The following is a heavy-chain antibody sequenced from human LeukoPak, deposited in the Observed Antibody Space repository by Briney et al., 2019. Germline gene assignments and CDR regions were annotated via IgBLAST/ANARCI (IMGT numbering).Heavy chain of an antibody. D-gene: IGHD4-17*01. J-gene: IGHJ6*03. CDR3: ARGYGDYGPYYYYYYMDV. CDR1: GFTFSSYW. CDR2: IKQDGSEK. Sequence: GGSLRLSCAASGFTFSSYWMSWVRQAPGKGLEWVANIKQDGSEKYYVDSVKGRFTISRDNAKNSLYLQMNSLRAEDTAVYYCARGYGDYGPYYYYYYMDVWGKGTTVTISS. V-gene: IGHV3-7*01.